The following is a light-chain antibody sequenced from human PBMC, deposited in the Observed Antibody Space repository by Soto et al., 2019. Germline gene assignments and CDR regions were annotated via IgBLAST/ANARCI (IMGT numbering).Light chain of an antibody. J-gene: IGLJ2*01. CDR2: EVS. Sequence: QSALTQPPSSSGSPGQSVTISCTGTSSDVGGYNFVSWYQQHPGKAPKLLIYEVSKRPSGVPDRFSGSKSGNTASLTVSGLQAEDEADYYCSSYAGSNNPVFGVGTKLTVL. CDR3: SSYAGSNNPV. V-gene: IGLV2-8*01. CDR1: SSDVGGYNF.